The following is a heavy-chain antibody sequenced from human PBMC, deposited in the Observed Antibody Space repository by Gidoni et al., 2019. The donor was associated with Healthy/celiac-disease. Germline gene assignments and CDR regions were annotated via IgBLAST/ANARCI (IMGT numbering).Heavy chain of an antibody. CDR3: ARKGRPNWGISGAFDI. D-gene: IGHD7-27*01. V-gene: IGHV4-31*03. Sequence: QVQLQESGPGLVKPSQTLSLTCTVSGGSISGGGYYWSWIRQHPGKGLEWIGYIYYSGTTYYNPSLKSRVTISVDTSKNQFSLKLSSVTAADTAVYYCARKGRPNWGISGAFDIWGQGTMVTVSS. CDR2: IYYSGTT. J-gene: IGHJ3*02. CDR1: GGSISGGGYY.